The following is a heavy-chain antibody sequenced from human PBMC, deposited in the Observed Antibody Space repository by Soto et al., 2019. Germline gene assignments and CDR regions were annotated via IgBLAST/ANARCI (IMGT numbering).Heavy chain of an antibody. CDR1: GGSISSGAYL. Sequence: QVQLQESGPGLVKPSETLSLTCTVSGGSISSGAYLWSWIRQHPGKGLEWIGYIYYTGSTYYNPSLRSRITRSVDTSKTQFSLNLSSVTAADTAVYFCARERSDGNTYTPDYWGQGTPVTVSS. D-gene: IGHD2-15*01. J-gene: IGHJ4*02. CDR2: IYYTGST. V-gene: IGHV4-31*03. CDR3: ARERSDGNTYTPDY.